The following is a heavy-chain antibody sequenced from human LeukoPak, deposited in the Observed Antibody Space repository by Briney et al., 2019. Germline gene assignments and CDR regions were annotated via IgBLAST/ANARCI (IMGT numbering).Heavy chain of an antibody. V-gene: IGHV1-2*02. Sequence: GASVKDSCKASGYTFTSYYLHWLRQPRGQGLEWMGWINPNSGGSNYAGKLHDRVTMTRDTSTKTVYMELNSLRAEDTAVDYCARKVMDNLRFDYWGQGTLVTVSS. CDR1: GYTFTSYY. CDR3: ARKVMDNLRFDY. CDR2: INPNSGGS. D-gene: IGHD1-14*01. J-gene: IGHJ4*02.